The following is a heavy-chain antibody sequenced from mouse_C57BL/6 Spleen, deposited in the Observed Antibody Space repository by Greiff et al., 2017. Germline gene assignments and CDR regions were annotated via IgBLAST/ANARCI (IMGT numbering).Heavy chain of an antibody. CDR1: GYAFSSSW. J-gene: IGHJ2*01. CDR3: ARWGLYYGSSYGY. Sequence: VQLQQSGPELVKPGASVKISCKASGYAFSSSWMNWVKQRPGKGLEWIGRIYPGDGDTNYNGKFKGKATLTADKSSSTAYMQLSSLTSEDSAVYFCARWGLYYGSSYGYWGQGTTLTVSS. V-gene: IGHV1-82*01. D-gene: IGHD1-1*01. CDR2: IYPGDGDT.